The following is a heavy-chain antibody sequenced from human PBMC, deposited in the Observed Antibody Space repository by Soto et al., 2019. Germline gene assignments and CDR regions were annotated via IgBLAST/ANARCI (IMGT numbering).Heavy chain of an antibody. CDR2: INAHNGNT. Sequence: QVQLVQSGAEVKKPGASVKVSCKASGYTFPSYGISWVRQAPGQGLEWMGWINAHNGNTKYAQKVQGRVTMTTDTSTSTAYMELMILRSDDTAVYYCARDPALGGPFDYWVQGTLVTVSS. CDR3: ARDPALGGPFDY. J-gene: IGHJ4*02. D-gene: IGHD3-16*01. CDR1: GYTFPSYG. V-gene: IGHV1-18*01.